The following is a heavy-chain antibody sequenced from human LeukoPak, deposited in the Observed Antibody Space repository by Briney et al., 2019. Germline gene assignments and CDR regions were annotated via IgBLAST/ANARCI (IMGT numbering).Heavy chain of an antibody. V-gene: IGHV4-39*01. CDR3: ARAVKSWELPHRGYYGMDV. D-gene: IGHD1-26*01. CDR2: IYYSAST. J-gene: IGHJ6*02. CDR1: GGSISSSNYY. Sequence: PSETLSLTCTVSGGSISSSNYYWRWIRQPPGKGLEWIGSIYYSASTYDNPSLKSRVTISVYTSKTRFSLKLSSVTAADTAVYYCARAVKSWELPHRGYYGMDVWGQGTTVTVSS.